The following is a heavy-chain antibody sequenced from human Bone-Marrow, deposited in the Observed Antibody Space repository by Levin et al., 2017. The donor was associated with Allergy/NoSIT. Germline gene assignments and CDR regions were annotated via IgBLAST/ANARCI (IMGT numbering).Heavy chain of an antibody. CDR2: ISNDFSRT. D-gene: IGHD1-7*01. CDR3: AKDRLGNYVGFFDL. CDR1: GFTFSPSA. V-gene: IGHV3-23*01. J-gene: IGHJ4*02. Sequence: PGGSLRLSCEASGFTFSPSAMTWLRQAPGKGLEWVSSISNDFSRTYYADSVKGRFTISLANSKSTVYLQVNSLRAEDTAVYYCAKDRLGNYVGFFDLWGQGTLVSVSS.